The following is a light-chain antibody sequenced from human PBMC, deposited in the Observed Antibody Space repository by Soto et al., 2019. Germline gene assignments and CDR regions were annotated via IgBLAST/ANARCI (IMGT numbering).Light chain of an antibody. CDR3: QQLDNFPLT. V-gene: IGKV3-11*01. CDR1: QSVSSY. Sequence: EIVLTQSPATLSLSPGERATLSCRASQSVSSYLIWYQQTPGQAPRLLIHDASNRATGIPARFSGSGSGTDFTLTISSLEPEDSAVYYCQQLDNFPLTFGQGTRLEI. J-gene: IGKJ5*01. CDR2: DAS.